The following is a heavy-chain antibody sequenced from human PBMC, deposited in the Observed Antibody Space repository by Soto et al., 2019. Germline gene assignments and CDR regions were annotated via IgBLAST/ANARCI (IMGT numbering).Heavy chain of an antibody. J-gene: IGHJ5*02. CDR2: ISGSGGST. D-gene: IGHD3-10*01. Sequence: GGSLRLSCAASGFTFSSYAMSWVRQAPGKGLEWVSAISGSGGSTYYADSVKGRFTISRDNSKNTLYLQMNSLRAEDTAVYYCAKGSLSLARYRGGSSPAEEFDPWGQGTLVTVSS. CDR1: GFTFSSYA. V-gene: IGHV3-23*01. CDR3: AKGSLSLARYRGGSSPAEEFDP.